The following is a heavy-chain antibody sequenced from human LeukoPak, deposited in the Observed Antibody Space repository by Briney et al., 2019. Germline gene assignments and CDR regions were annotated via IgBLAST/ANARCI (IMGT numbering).Heavy chain of an antibody. CDR1: GYTFTGYY. D-gene: IGHD3-22*01. CDR3: ARVGYAGIYYDRGAFDI. CDR2: INPNSGGT. J-gene: IGHJ3*02. Sequence: KVSCKASGYTFTGYYMHWVRQAPGQGLERMGWINPNSGGTNYAQKFQGRVTMTRDTSISTAYMELSRLRSDDTAVYYCARVGYAGIYYDRGAFDIWGQGTMVTVSS. V-gene: IGHV1-2*02.